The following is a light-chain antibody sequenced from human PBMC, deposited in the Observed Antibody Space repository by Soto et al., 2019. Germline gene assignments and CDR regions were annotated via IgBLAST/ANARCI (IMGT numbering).Light chain of an antibody. CDR1: SGHSSYA. Sequence: QAVVTQSPSASASLGASVKLTCTLSSGHSSYAIAWHQQQPEKGPRYLMKLNSDGSHSKGDGTPDRFSGSSSGAERYLTISSLQSEDEADYYCQTWGTGIQVFGGGTKLTVL. CDR2: LNSDGSH. V-gene: IGLV4-69*01. J-gene: IGLJ3*02. CDR3: QTWGTGIQV.